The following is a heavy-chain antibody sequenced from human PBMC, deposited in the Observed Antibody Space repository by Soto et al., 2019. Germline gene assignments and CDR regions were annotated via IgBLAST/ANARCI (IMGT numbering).Heavy chain of an antibody. D-gene: IGHD6-19*01. V-gene: IGHV3-23*01. CDR1: GFTFSNYA. Sequence: GGSLRLSCAASGFTFSNYAMSWVRQAPGKGLEWVSGISGSGGSTYYADSVKGRFTISRDNSKNALYMQMNSLRAEDTAVYYCAKETTSSGWYLYWHFDLWGRGTLVTVSS. J-gene: IGHJ2*01. CDR3: AKETTSSGWYLYWHFDL. CDR2: ISGSGGST.